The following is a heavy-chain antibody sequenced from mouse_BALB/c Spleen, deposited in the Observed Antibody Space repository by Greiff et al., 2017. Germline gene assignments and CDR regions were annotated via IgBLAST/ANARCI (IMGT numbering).Heavy chain of an antibody. J-gene: IGHJ1*01. CDR2: IWRGGST. CDR3: AKGAYGNYSYWYFDV. V-gene: IGHV2-5-1*01. CDR1: GFSLTSYG. D-gene: IGHD2-1*01. Sequence: QVQLKESGPSLVQPSQSLSITCTVSGFSLTSYGVHWVRQSPGKGLEWLGVIWRGGSTDYNAAFMSRLSITKDNSKSQVFFKMNSLQADDTAIYYCAKGAYGNYSYWYFDVWGAGTTVTVSS.